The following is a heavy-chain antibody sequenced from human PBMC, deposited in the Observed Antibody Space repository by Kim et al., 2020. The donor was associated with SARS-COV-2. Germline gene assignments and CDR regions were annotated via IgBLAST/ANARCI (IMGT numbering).Heavy chain of an antibody. CDR1: GFSFATSW. V-gene: IGHV3-7*05. J-gene: IGHJ4*02. Sequence: GESLRLSCAASGFSFATSWMTWVRQAPGKGLEWVARIRKEGRDKYYVDSVKGRFIISRDNARNSVFLQMNSLRAEDTAIYYCASIDYGDSYWGQGTLVTVSS. D-gene: IGHD4-17*01. CDR2: IRKEGRDK. CDR3: ASIDYGDSY.